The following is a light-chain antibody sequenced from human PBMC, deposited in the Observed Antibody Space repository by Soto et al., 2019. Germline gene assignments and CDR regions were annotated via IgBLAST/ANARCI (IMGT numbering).Light chain of an antibody. V-gene: IGKV1-5*03. J-gene: IGKJ5*01. CDR1: QGIVSW. CDR3: QQLNSYPRT. Sequence: DIQMTQSPSTLSASVGDRVTITCRASQGIVSWLAWYQQEPGKAPKLLIYKASSLKSGVPSRFSGSGSGTEFTLTISSLQPDDFATYYCQQLNSYPRTFGQGTRLEIK. CDR2: KAS.